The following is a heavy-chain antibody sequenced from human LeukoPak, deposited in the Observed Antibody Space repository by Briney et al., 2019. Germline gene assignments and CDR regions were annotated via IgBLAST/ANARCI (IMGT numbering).Heavy chain of an antibody. CDR2: ISYDGSNK. CDR3: AREGDTLIVVVITTGGFDY. V-gene: IGHV3-30*04. D-gene: IGHD3-22*01. J-gene: IGHJ4*02. CDR1: GFTFSSYA. Sequence: PGGSLRLSCAASGFTFSSYAMHWVRQAPGKGLERVSVISYDGSNKYYADSVKGRFTISRDNSKNTLYLQMNSLRAEDTAVYYCAREGDTLIVVVITTGGFDYWGQGTLVTASS.